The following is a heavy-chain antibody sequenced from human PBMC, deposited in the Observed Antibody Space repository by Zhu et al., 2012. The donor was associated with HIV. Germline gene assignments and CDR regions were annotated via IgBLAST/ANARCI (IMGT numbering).Heavy chain of an antibody. Sequence: QVQLQESGPGLVKPSETLSLTCTVSGGSISSHYWSWIRQPPGKGLEWIGYIYYSGSTNYNPSLKSRVTISVDTSKNQFSLKLSSVTAADTAVYYCASDVGLTDYCSGGSCYSGYFDYWGQGNPGHRLL. CDR3: ASDVGLTDYCSGGSCYSGYFDY. D-gene: IGHD2-15*01. CDR2: IYYSGST. V-gene: IGHV4-59*11. CDR1: GGSISSHY. J-gene: IGHJ4*02.